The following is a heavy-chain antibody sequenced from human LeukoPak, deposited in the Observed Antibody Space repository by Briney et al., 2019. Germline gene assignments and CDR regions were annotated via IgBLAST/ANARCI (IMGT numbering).Heavy chain of an antibody. CDR3: ARRRYYGSGSYRPNWFDP. V-gene: IGHV4-38-2*02. Sequence: PSETLSLTCTVSGYSISSGYYWGWIRQPPGKGLEWIGSIYHSGSTYYNPSLKSRVTISVDTSKNQFSLKLSSVTAADTAVYYCARRRYYGSGSYRPNWFDPWGQGTLVTVSS. J-gene: IGHJ5*02. CDR1: GYSISSGYY. CDR2: IYHSGST. D-gene: IGHD3-10*01.